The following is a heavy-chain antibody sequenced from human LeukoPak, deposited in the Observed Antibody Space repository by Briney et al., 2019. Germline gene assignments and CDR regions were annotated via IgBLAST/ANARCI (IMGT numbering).Heavy chain of an antibody. V-gene: IGHV3-30*03. Sequence: PGRSLRLSCAASGFTFSTYGMHWVRQAPGKGLEWVAVISYDGSNKYYADSVQGRFTISRDNSKNTLYLRMNSLRAEDTAVYYCARDVSDSSGYYGYMDVWGKGTTVTVSS. CDR2: ISYDGSNK. J-gene: IGHJ6*03. CDR3: ARDVSDSSGYYGYMDV. CDR1: GFTFSTYG. D-gene: IGHD3-22*01.